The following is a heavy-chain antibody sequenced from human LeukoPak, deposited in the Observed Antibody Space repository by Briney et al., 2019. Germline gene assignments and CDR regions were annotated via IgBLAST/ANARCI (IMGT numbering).Heavy chain of an antibody. CDR1: GFTFSSYA. D-gene: IGHD4-17*01. Sequence: GGSLRLSCAASGFTFSSYAMTWVRQAPGKGLEWVSTIRGSGGSTYYADSVKGRFTISRDNSKNTLSLQMNSLRVEDTAVYYCAKARYADYLETFDYWGQGTLVTVFS. CDR2: IRGSGGST. CDR3: AKARYADYLETFDY. J-gene: IGHJ4*02. V-gene: IGHV3-23*01.